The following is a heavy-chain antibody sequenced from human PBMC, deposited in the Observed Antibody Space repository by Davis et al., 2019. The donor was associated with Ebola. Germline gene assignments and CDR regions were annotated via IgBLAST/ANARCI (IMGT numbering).Heavy chain of an antibody. Sequence: GESLKISCAVSGITFSSYAMHWVRQAPGKGLEWVTDIAYDGRYESYAESVKGRFTISRDNSKSTLYLQMNSLRLEDTAVYYCMWDYNDGIGRFDYWGQGTLVTVSS. V-gene: IGHV3-30*04. J-gene: IGHJ4*02. CDR3: MWDYNDGIGRFDY. CDR2: IAYDGRYE. D-gene: IGHD3-10*01. CDR1: GITFSSYA.